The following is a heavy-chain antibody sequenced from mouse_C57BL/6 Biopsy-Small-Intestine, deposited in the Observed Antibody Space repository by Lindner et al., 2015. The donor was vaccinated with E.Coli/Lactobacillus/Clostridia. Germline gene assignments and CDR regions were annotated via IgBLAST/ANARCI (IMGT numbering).Heavy chain of an antibody. CDR2: IYPYNGLS. V-gene: IGHV1-31*01. D-gene: IGHD4-1*01. J-gene: IGHJ2*01. Sequence: VQLQESGPELVKPGASVKISCKASGYSFTGYYMNWVKQSHGNILDWIGYIYPYNGLSSYNQKFKGKATLTVDKSSSTAYMELRSLTSEDSAVYYCASLTGTKGYFDYWGQAPLSQSPQ. CDR1: GYSFTGYY. CDR3: ASLTGTKGYFDY.